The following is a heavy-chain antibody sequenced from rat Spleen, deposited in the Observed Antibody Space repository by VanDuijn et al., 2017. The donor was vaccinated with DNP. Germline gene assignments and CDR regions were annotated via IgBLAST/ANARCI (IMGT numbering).Heavy chain of an antibody. J-gene: IGHJ2*01. CDR1: GFTLSDYA. V-gene: IGHV5-17*01. CDR2: ITYDVIRT. CDR3: ARRGYGGRGFFDY. D-gene: IGHD1-11*01. Sequence: EVQLVASGGGLVQPGRSLKLSCAASGFTLSDYAMVWVRQAPKKGLEWVATITYDVIRTYYRDSVKGRFTISRDNAKSTLNLQMDSLRSEDTATYYCARRGYGGRGFFDYWGQGVMVTVSS.